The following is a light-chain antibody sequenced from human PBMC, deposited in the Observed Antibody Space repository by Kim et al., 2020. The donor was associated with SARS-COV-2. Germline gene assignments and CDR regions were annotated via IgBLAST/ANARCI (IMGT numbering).Light chain of an antibody. CDR3: AAWDDSLSGYV. V-gene: IGLV1-47*01. Sequence: QRVTISCSGSSSNIGSNYVYWYQQLPGTAPKLLIYRNNQRPSVVPDRFSGSKSGTSASLAISGLRSEDEADYYCAAWDDSLSGYVFGTGTKVTVL. CDR1: SSNIGSNY. CDR2: RNN. J-gene: IGLJ1*01.